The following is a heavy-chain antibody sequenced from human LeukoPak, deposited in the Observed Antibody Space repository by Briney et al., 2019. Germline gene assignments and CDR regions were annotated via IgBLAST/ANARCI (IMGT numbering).Heavy chain of an antibody. CDR1: GFTFSTYA. J-gene: IGHJ4*02. CDR3: ASKYSSGPYYFDF. D-gene: IGHD6-19*01. V-gene: IGHV3-23*01. Sequence: PGGSLRLSCAASGFTFSTYAMNWVRQAPGKGLEWVSAISGSGGSTYYADSVKGRFTISRDNSKNTLYLQMNSLRAEDTAVYYCASKYSSGPYYFDFWGQGTLVTVSS. CDR2: ISGSGGST.